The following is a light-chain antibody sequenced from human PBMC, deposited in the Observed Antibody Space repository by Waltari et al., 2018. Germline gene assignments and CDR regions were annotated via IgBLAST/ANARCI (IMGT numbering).Light chain of an antibody. CDR2: RNN. CDR1: SPTTGRRT. Sequence: QSVLTQPPSPSGTPGQRVTISFSGSSPTTGRRTSSWYQQLPGTAPKLPIYRNNQRPSAVPDRFSGSKSGTSASLAISGLRSEDEADYYCATWDDSLRGPVFGGGTKLTVL. V-gene: IGLV1-47*01. CDR3: ATWDDSLRGPV. J-gene: IGLJ2*01.